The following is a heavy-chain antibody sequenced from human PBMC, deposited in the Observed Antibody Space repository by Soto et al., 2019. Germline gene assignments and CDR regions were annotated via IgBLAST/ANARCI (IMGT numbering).Heavy chain of an antibody. CDR1: GFTFSSYG. J-gene: IGHJ6*02. CDR2: IWYDGSNK. V-gene: IGHV3-33*01. D-gene: IGHD6-19*01. CDR3: ARGRYSSGYSYYYYGMDV. Sequence: QVQLVESGGGVVQPGRSLRLSCAASGFTFSSYGMHWVRQAPGKGLEWVAVIWYDGSNKYYADSVKGRFTISRDNSKNTLYLQRNSLRAEDTAVYYCARGRYSSGYSYYYYGMDVWGQGTTVTVSS.